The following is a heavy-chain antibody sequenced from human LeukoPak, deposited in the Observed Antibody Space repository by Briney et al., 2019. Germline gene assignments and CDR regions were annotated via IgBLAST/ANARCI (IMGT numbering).Heavy chain of an antibody. J-gene: IGHJ4*02. CDR3: AKGMDFGVVIHGFDY. V-gene: IGHV3-23*01. Sequence: GGSLRLSCAASGFTFSSYAMTWVRQAPGKGLEWVSTMSGSGGSTYYADSVKGRFTISRDNSKNTLYLQMNSLRAEDTAVYYCAKGMDFGVVIHGFDYWGQGTLVTVSS. D-gene: IGHD3-3*01. CDR1: GFTFSSYA. CDR2: MSGSGGST.